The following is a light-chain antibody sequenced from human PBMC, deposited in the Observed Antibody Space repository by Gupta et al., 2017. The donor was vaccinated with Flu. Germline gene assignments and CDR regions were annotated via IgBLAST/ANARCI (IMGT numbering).Light chain of an antibody. CDR1: QDINYW. V-gene: IGKV1-12*01. Sequence: PSSVSASVGDRVTITCRASQDINYWLAWYQQKPGKAPELLIYAASSLQSGVPSRFSGSGYGTDFTLTISSLQPEDSATYYCQQANIFPYTFGQGTKLEIK. CDR3: QQANIFPYT. CDR2: AAS. J-gene: IGKJ2*01.